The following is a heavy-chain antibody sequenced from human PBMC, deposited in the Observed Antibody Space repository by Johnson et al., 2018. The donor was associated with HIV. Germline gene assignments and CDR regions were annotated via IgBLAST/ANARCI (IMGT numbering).Heavy chain of an antibody. Sequence: EMQLVESGGGVVRPGGSLRLSCAASGFTFDYYGMTWVRQAPGKGLEWVSGIYWNGVRTTYADSVKGRFTISRDNAKNSLYLQMNSLRAEDTALYYCARGVSLRVGATLPPSYAFDIWGQGTVVTVSS. V-gene: IGHV3-20*04. J-gene: IGHJ3*02. CDR2: IYWNGVRT. CDR3: ARGVSLRVGATLPPSYAFDI. D-gene: IGHD1-26*01. CDR1: GFTFDYYG.